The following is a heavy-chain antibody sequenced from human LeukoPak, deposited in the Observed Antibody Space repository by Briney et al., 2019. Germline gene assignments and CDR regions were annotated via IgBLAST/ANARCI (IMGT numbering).Heavy chain of an antibody. CDR2: IIPIFGTA. Sequence: AVKVSCKASGGTFSSYAISWVRQAPGQGLEGMGRIIPIFGTANYAQKFQGRVTITTDESTSTAYMELSSLRSEDTAVYYCARALLRWTFDIWGQGTMVTVSS. V-gene: IGHV1-69*05. D-gene: IGHD3-3*01. J-gene: IGHJ3*02. CDR1: GGTFSSYA. CDR3: ARALLRWTFDI.